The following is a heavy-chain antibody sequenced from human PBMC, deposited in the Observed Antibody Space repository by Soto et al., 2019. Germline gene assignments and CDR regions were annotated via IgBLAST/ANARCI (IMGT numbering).Heavy chain of an antibody. Sequence: PGGSLRLSCAASGFTFSSYSMNWVRQAPGKGLEWVSSISSSSSTIYYADSVKGRFTISRDNAKNSLYLQMNSLRAEDTAVYYCARDGYYYDSSGFNWFDPWGQGTRVTVSS. CDR2: ISSSSSTI. V-gene: IGHV3-48*04. CDR1: GFTFSSYS. D-gene: IGHD3-22*01. J-gene: IGHJ5*02. CDR3: ARDGYYYDSSGFNWFDP.